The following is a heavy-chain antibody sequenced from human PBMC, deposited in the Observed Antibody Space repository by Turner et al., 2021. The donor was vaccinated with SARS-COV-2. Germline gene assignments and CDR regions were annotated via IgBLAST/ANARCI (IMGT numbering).Heavy chain of an antibody. D-gene: IGHD6-19*01. J-gene: IGHJ3*02. CDR1: GFTVSSNY. Sequence: EVQLVESGGGLVQPGGSLRLSCAASGFTVSSNYMSWVRQAPGKGLEWVSVIYSGGSTYYADSVKGRFTISRDNSKNTLYLQMNSLRAEDTALYYCARGRSSGWSYDAFDIWGQGTMVTVSS. V-gene: IGHV3-66*01. CDR2: IYSGGST. CDR3: ARGRSSGWSYDAFDI.